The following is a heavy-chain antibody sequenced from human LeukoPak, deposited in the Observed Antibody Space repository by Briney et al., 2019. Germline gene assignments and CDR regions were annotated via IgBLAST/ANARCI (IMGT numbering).Heavy chain of an antibody. V-gene: IGHV3-23*01. CDR3: TLGSLYSSSWYGDY. CDR2: ISGDGGST. J-gene: IGHJ4*02. CDR1: GFSFDTYA. D-gene: IGHD6-13*01. Sequence: GGSLRLSCAASGFSFDTYAMTWVRQAPGKALEWVSAISGDGGSTYYAVSVKGRFTISRDNSKNTLYLQMNGLRAEDTAVYYCTLGSLYSSSWYGDYWGQGTPVTVSS.